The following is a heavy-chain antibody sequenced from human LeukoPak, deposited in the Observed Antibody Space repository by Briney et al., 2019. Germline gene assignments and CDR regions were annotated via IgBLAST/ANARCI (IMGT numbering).Heavy chain of an antibody. V-gene: IGHV4-39*01. CDR3: ARALGYCSGGSCTRGYNWFDP. CDR1: GGSLSSSDYY. CDR2: IYYGGST. J-gene: IGHJ5*02. Sequence: PSETLSLTCTVSGGSLSSSDYYWGWIRQPPGKGLEWIGSIYYGGSTYYNPSLKSRVTISVDTSMNQFSLKLSFVTTADTAVYYCARALGYCSGGSCTRGYNWFDPWGQGTLVTVPS. D-gene: IGHD2-15*01.